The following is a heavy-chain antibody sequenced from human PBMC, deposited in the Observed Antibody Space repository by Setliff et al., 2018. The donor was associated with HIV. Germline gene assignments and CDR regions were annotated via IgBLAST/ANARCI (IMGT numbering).Heavy chain of an antibody. CDR3: ARRIDDSGSFPDKNWFDT. V-gene: IGHV4-4*09. Sequence: PSETLSLTCTVSGDSISSYSWNWIRQSPGGGLEWIGFIFSSGSTKYNPSLQSRVTMPIDTSKNQFSLRLTSVTAADTAVYYCARRIDDSGSFPDKNWFDTWGQGSLVTVSS. CDR2: IFSSGST. CDR1: GDSISSYS. J-gene: IGHJ5*02. D-gene: IGHD3-10*01.